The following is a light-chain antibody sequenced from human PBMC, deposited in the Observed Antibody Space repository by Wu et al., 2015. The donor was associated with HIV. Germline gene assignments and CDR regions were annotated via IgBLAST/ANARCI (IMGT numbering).Light chain of an antibody. Sequence: EIVLTQSPGTLSLSPGERATLSCRATQDVSSTYLGWYQQKPGQAPRLLIYGVSSRATGIPDRFSGSGSGTDFTLTISRLEPEDFAVYYCHQYGSSPQTFGQGTEVEIK. CDR1: QDVSSTY. J-gene: IGKJ1*01. CDR3: HQYGSSPQT. V-gene: IGKV3-20*01. CDR2: GVS.